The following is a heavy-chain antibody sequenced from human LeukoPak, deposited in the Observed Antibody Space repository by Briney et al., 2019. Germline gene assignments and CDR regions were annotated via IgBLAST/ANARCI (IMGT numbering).Heavy chain of an antibody. CDR2: ISGDAGST. CDR1: GFIFNNYA. J-gene: IGHJ4*02. D-gene: IGHD6-13*01. Sequence: GGSLRLSCAASGFIFNNYAMNWVRQAPGKGLGWVSFISGDAGSTYYADSVKGRFTISRDNSKNTLFVQMNSLRADDTAVYYCAKDKGGAAGSFDYWGQGTLVTVSS. V-gene: IGHV3-23*01. CDR3: AKDKGGAAGSFDY.